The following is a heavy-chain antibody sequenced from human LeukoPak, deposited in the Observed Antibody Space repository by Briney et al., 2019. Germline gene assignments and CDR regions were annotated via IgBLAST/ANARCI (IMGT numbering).Heavy chain of an antibody. D-gene: IGHD4-17*01. CDR2: ISSSGSTI. V-gene: IGHV3-11*01. J-gene: IGHJ2*01. CDR1: GFTFSDYY. Sequence: GGFLRLSCAASGFTFSDYYMSWIRQAPGKGLEWVSYISSSGSTIYYADSVKGRFTISRDNAKNSLYLQMNSLRAEDTAVYYCARRTVTRDWYFDLWGRGTLVTVSS. CDR3: ARRTVTRDWYFDL.